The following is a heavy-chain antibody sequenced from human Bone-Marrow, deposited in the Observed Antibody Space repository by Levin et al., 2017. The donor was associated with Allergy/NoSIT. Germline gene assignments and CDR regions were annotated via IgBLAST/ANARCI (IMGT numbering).Heavy chain of an antibody. Sequence: GESLKISCAASGFTFSSYGMHWVRQAPGKGLEWVAVISYDGSNKYYADSVKGRFTISRDNSKNTLYLQMNSLRAEDTAVYYCAKDSGYCSGGSCYSRVEDYYYGMDVWGQGTTVTVSS. CDR2: ISYDGSNK. D-gene: IGHD2-15*01. CDR3: AKDSGYCSGGSCYSRVEDYYYGMDV. CDR1: GFTFSSYG. V-gene: IGHV3-30*18. J-gene: IGHJ6*02.